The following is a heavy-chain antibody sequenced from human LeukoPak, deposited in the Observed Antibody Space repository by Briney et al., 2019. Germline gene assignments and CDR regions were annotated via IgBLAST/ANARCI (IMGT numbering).Heavy chain of an antibody. J-gene: IGHJ4*02. D-gene: IGHD3-10*01. Sequence: PGGSLRLSCAASGFTFSNYAMSWVRQAPGKGLEWVSAISDGDYATFYADSVKGRFTISRDNSKNTLYLQMNSLRAEDTAIYYCAKGIYLVPIDYWGQGTLVTVSS. V-gene: IGHV3-23*01. CDR1: GFTFSNYA. CDR3: AKGIYLVPIDY. CDR2: ISDGDYAT.